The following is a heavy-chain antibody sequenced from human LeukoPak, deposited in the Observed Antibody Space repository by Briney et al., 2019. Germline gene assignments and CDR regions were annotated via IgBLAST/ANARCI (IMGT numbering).Heavy chain of an antibody. CDR2: MNPKSGNT. J-gene: IGHJ4*02. CDR3: ARFGTAMVEDYFDY. D-gene: IGHD5-18*01. CDR1: GYTFTRYD. V-gene: IGHV1-8*01. Sequence: ASVKVSCKASGYTFTRYDINWVRQATGQGLEWMGWMNPKSGNTGYAQKFQGRVTMTRNTSISTAYMELSSLRSEDTAVYYCARFGTAMVEDYFDYWGQGTLVTVSS.